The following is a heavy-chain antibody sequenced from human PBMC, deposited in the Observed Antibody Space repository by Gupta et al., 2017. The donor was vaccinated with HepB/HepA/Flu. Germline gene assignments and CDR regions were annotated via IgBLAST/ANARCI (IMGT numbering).Heavy chain of an antibody. V-gene: IGHV1-2*02. CDR1: GYTFTGYY. J-gene: IGHJ3*02. Sequence: QVQLVQSGAEVKKPGASVKVSCKASGYTFTGYYMHWVRQASGQGLEWMGWINPNSGGTNYAQKFQGRVTMTRDTSISTAYMELSRLRSDDTAVYYCARPLYISSWYLAFDIWGQGTMVTVSS. D-gene: IGHD6-13*01. CDR3: ARPLYISSWYLAFDI. CDR2: INPNSGGT.